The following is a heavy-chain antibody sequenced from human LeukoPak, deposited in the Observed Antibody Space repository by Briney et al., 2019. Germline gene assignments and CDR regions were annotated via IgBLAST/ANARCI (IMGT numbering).Heavy chain of an antibody. Sequence: GGSLRLSCAASGFTFSSYSMNWVRQAPGKGLEWISGISGSGASTYYADSVKGRFTISRDNSKNTLYLQMNSLRAEDTAVYYCAKLTGMTYFDYWGQGTLVTVSS. CDR2: ISGSGAST. J-gene: IGHJ4*02. V-gene: IGHV3-23*01. CDR3: AKLTGMTYFDY. D-gene: IGHD1-20*01. CDR1: GFTFSSYS.